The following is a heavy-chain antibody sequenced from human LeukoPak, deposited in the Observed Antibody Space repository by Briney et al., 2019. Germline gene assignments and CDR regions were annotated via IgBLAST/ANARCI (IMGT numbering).Heavy chain of an antibody. D-gene: IGHD6-19*01. J-gene: IGHJ4*02. CDR3: ATKQWLAPPPDS. V-gene: IGHV3-74*01. Sequence: PGGSLTLSCAPSGFTFSKYWMLWVRQAPGKGLESVSRINTEGTVTTYADSAKGRFTVSRDNADNTMFLQMNSVRDGDTAVYYCATKQWLAPPPDSWGQGTPVTVSS. CDR1: GFTFSKYW. CDR2: INTEGTVT.